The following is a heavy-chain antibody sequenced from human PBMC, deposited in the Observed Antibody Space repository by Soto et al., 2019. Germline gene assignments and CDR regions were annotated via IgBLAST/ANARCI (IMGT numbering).Heavy chain of an antibody. J-gene: IGHJ6*02. CDR3: AGESGPYFYYGMDG. Sequence: ASLKVSCKASGYTFTSYAINWVRQATGQGLEGMGWRNPTSGNTGYAQKFQGRVTMTRNTSISTAYMELSSLRSEDTAVYYSAGESGPYFYYGMDGWGQGTTSTVSS. CDR2: RNPTSGNT. CDR1: GYTFTSYA. V-gene: IGHV1-8*01.